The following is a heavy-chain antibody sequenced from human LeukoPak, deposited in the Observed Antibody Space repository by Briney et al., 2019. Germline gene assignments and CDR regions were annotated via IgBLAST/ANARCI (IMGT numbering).Heavy chain of an antibody. Sequence: GGSLRLSCAASGFTFSNYWMTWVRQAPGKGLEWVANLNQGGNDKYYDGSVKGRFTISRDNAQKSLYLEMKSLSAKDTAVYYCARAVTSTEGYWGQGTLVTVSS. V-gene: IGHV3-7*03. CDR1: GFTFSNYW. CDR3: ARAVTSTEGY. J-gene: IGHJ4*02. CDR2: LNQGGNDK.